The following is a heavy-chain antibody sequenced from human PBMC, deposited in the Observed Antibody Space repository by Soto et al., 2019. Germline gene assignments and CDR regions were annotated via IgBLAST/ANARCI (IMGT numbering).Heavy chain of an antibody. Sequence: QVQLQESGAGLVKPSETLSLTCTVSGGSISSYYWSWIRQPPGKGLEWIGYIYYSGSTNYNPSLKSRVTISVDTSKHQFSLKLSSVTAADTAVYYCAREGVSSSWYNYYGMDVWGQGTTVTVSS. J-gene: IGHJ6*02. V-gene: IGHV4-59*01. D-gene: IGHD6-13*01. CDR3: AREGVSSSWYNYYGMDV. CDR2: IYYSGST. CDR1: GGSISSYY.